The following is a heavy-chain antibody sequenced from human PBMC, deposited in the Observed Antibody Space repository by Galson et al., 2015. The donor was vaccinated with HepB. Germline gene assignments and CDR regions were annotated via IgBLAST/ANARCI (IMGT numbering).Heavy chain of an antibody. CDR3: ARGIWSGTSLAYYMDV. Sequence: SVKVSCKASGYTFSDHALQWVRQAPGQRLDWMGWINAGNGRTKYSQNFQGRVTITRDSSANTAYMELTSLTSEDTAVYYCARGIWSGTSLAYYMDVWGKGTTVTVSS. CDR2: INAGNGRT. D-gene: IGHD1-14*01. V-gene: IGHV1-3*01. CDR1: GYTFSDHA. J-gene: IGHJ6*03.